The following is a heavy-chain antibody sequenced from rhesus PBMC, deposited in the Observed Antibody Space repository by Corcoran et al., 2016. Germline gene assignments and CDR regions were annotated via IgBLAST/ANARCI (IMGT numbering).Heavy chain of an antibody. Sequence: QLQLQESGPGLVKPSETLSVTCAVSGGSISSSYWSWIRQAPGKGLVWIGYIYGSGSSTNYNPSLKSRVTLSVYTSKNQLSLKLSSVTTADTAVYYCARDLTYSSGWYGFDYWGQGVLVTVSS. CDR3: ARDLTYSSGWYGFDY. CDR1: GGSISSSY. V-gene: IGHV4-169*02. D-gene: IGHD6-31*01. CDR2: IYGSGSST. J-gene: IGHJ4*01.